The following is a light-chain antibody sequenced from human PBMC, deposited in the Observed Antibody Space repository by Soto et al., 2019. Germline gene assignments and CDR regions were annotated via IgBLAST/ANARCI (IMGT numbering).Light chain of an antibody. J-gene: IGKJ5*01. CDR2: DVS. V-gene: IGKV3-15*01. CDR3: QQYNNWPFS. CDR1: QGVTTN. Sequence: EIVMTQSPATLSVSPGDRATLSCRAGQGVTTNFAWYQQKSGQSPRLLIYDVSIRATGVPARFSGTGSETDFTLTISGLQSEDSAVYFCQQYNNWPFSFGQGTRLDIK.